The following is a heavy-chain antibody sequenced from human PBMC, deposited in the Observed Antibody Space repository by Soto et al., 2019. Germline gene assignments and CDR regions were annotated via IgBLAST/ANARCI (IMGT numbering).Heavy chain of an antibody. V-gene: IGHV1-2*02. CDR3: ARGIYDYVWGSYRSNYYFDY. Sequence: GASVKVSCKASGYTFTGYYMHWVRQAPGQGLEWMGWINPNSGGTNYAQKFQGRVTMTRDTSISTAYMELSRLRSDDTAVYYCARGIYDYVWGSYRSNYYFDYWGQGTLVTVSS. CDR2: INPNSGGT. D-gene: IGHD3-16*02. CDR1: GYTFTGYY. J-gene: IGHJ4*02.